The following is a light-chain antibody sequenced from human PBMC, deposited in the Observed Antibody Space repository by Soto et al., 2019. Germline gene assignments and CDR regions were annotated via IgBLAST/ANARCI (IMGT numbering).Light chain of an antibody. J-gene: IGLJ2*01. V-gene: IGLV1-51*01. Sequence: QSVLPQPPSVSAAPGQKVTISCSGSTSNIGHNGVSWYQQLPGTAPKLLIYDDDKRPSGIPDQFSGSKSGTSATLGITGLQTGYEADYYCGVWDSSLSVALFGGGTQLTVL. CDR1: TSNIGHNG. CDR3: GVWDSSLSVAL. CDR2: DDD.